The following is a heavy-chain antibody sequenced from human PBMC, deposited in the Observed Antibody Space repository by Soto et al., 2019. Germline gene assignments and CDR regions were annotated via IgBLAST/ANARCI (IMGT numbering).Heavy chain of an antibody. V-gene: IGHV4-59*01. CDR1: GGSISSYY. CDR2: IYYSGST. J-gene: IGHJ4*02. CDR3: ARERRDGYKHYFDY. D-gene: IGHD5-12*01. Sequence: QVQLQESGPGLVKPSETLSLMCTVSGGSISSYYWSWIRQPPGKGLEWIGYIYYSGSTNYNPSLKSRVTISVDTPKSQSPLKLSSVTAADTAVDYWARERRDGYKHYFDYWGQGTLVTVSS.